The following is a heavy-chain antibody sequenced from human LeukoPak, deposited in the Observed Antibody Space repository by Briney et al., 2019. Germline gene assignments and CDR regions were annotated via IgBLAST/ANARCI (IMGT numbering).Heavy chain of an antibody. CDR3: ARSKRQGYYDGSGYYYQPIGGVDY. Sequence: SETLSLTCTVSGGSISSYYWSWIRQPPGKGLEWIGYIYYSGSTNYNPSLKSRVTISVDTSKNQFSLKLSSVTAADTAVYYCARSKRQGYYDGSGYYYQPIGGVDYWGQGTLVTVSS. V-gene: IGHV4-59*01. CDR2: IYYSGST. D-gene: IGHD3-22*01. J-gene: IGHJ4*02. CDR1: GGSISSYY.